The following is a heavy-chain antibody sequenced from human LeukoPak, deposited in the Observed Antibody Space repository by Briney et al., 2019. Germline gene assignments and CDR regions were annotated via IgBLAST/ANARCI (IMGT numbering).Heavy chain of an antibody. CDR1: GYTITGYY. J-gene: IGHJ4*02. Sequence: ASLKVSCTASGYTITGYYMHWGRQAPRQRREWLGWINPNSGGTNYTQTLQSRVTMTRDTSNSTAYLELSRLRSDDTAVYYCARTLLWFGELIDYWGQGTLVTVSS. CDR2: INPNSGGT. V-gene: IGHV1-2*02. D-gene: IGHD3-10*01. CDR3: ARTLLWFGELIDY.